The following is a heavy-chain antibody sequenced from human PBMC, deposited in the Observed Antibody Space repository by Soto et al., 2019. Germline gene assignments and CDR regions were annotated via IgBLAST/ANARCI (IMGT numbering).Heavy chain of an antibody. CDR1: GFSVSSNS. CDR2: IFSGGNT. D-gene: IGHD6-19*01. CDR3: ATGSGRFY. Sequence: EVQLVESGGGLIQPGGSLRLSCAASGFSVSSNSMSWVRQAPGKGLEWVSVIFSGGNTYYADSVRGRFTISRDNSKNTLYLQMNSLRPEDTGVYYYATGSGRFYWGQGTLVTVSS. V-gene: IGHV3-53*01. J-gene: IGHJ4*02.